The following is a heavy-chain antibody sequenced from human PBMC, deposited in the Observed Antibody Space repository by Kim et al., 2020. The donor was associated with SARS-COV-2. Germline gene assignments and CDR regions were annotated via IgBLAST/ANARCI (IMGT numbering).Heavy chain of an antibody. J-gene: IGHJ4*02. CDR1: GFTFSSYA. D-gene: IGHD5-12*01. CDR3: ARGPIIYSGYDQYYFDY. CDR2: ISYDGSNK. Sequence: GGSLRLSCAASGFTFSSYAMHWVRQAPGKGLEWVAVISYDGSNKYYADSVKGRFTISRDNSKNTLYLQMNSLRAEDTAVYYCARGPIIYSGYDQYYFDYWGQGTLVTVSS. V-gene: IGHV3-30*04.